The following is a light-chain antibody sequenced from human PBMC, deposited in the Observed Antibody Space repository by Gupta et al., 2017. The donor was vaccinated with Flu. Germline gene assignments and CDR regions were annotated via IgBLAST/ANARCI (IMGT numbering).Light chain of an antibody. V-gene: IGKV3-11*01. CDR3: QQRDSWSPIT. Sequence: EIVLTQSPATLSLSPGERATLSCRASQSIQRYLAWYQQKPGQAPRLLIYDASARATGIPARFSGSGSGTDFTLTINTREPEDFAIYYCQQRDSWSPITFGQGTRLEIK. J-gene: IGKJ5*01. CDR1: QSIQRY. CDR2: DAS.